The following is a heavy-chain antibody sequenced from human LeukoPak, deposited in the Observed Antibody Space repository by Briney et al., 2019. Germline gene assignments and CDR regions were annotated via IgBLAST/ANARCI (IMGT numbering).Heavy chain of an antibody. J-gene: IGHJ2*01. CDR2: ISSSGSIT. V-gene: IGHV3-11*01. CDR1: GGSINSYY. D-gene: IGHD5-24*01. CDR3: ARLPPGRWLRYWYFDL. Sequence: LSLTCTVSGGSINSYYWSWIRQAPGKGLECISYISSSGSITHYADSVKGRFTISRDNAKNSLYLQMNSLRDEDTAVYYCARLPPGRWLRYWYFDLWGRGTLVTVSS.